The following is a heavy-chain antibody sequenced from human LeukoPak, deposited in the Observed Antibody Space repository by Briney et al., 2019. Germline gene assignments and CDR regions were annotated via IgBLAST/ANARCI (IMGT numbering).Heavy chain of an antibody. CDR2: IYYSGST. Sequence: SETLSLTCTVSGGSISSFYWSWIRQPPGKGLEWIGYIYYSGSTKYNPSLKSRVTISVDTSKNQFSLKLSSVTAADTAVYYCASRPIVVVTEYYFDYWGQGTLVTVSS. J-gene: IGHJ4*02. CDR3: ASRPIVVVTEYYFDY. D-gene: IGHD3-22*01. CDR1: GGSISSFY. V-gene: IGHV4-59*12.